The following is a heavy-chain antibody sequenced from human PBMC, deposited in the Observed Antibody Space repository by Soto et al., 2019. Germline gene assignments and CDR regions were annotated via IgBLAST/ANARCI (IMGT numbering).Heavy chain of an antibody. Sequence: QVQLQESGPGLVKPSETLSLTCTVSGGSISSYYWSWIRQPPGKGLEWIGYIYYSGSTNYNPSLKSRVTISVDTSKNQFSLKLSSVTAADTAVYYCARERPVSGWDYWGQGTLVTVSS. CDR3: ARERPVSGWDY. CDR1: GGSISSYY. D-gene: IGHD6-19*01. J-gene: IGHJ4*02. V-gene: IGHV4-59*01. CDR2: IYYSGST.